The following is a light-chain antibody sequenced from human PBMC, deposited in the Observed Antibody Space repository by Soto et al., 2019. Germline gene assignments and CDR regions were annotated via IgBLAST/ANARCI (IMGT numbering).Light chain of an antibody. Sequence: EIVLTQSPATLSLSPGERDTLSCGASQSLSSSYLAWYQHKPGLAPRLLIYDASTRATGIPDRFSGSGSGTDFTLTISRLEPEDFAVYYCQQYGTSFGGGTKVEIK. V-gene: IGKV3D-20*01. J-gene: IGKJ4*01. CDR2: DAS. CDR1: QSLSSSY. CDR3: QQYGTS.